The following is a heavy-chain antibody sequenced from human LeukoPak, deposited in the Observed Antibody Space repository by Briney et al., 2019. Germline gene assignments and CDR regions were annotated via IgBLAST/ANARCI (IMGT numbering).Heavy chain of an antibody. Sequence: SGGSLRLCCAAAGFIVSSRYVSWGRKAPEKVQWLGSVFYGGGSTCYADSVKGRFTISRDNSKNTLYLQMNSLRAEDTAVYYCARESGYFRFDPWGQGTLLTVS. CDR1: GFIVSSRY. J-gene: IGHJ5*02. D-gene: IGHD5-12*01. V-gene: IGHV3-53*01. CDR3: ARESGYFRFDP. CDR2: FYGGGST.